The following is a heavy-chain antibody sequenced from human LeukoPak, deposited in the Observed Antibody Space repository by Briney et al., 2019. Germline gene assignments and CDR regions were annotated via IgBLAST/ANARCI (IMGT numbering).Heavy chain of an antibody. CDR3: ARDSHDSSGYYPDY. J-gene: IGHJ4*02. V-gene: IGHV3-30-3*01. CDR2: ISYDGSNK. Sequence: SGGSLRLSCAASGFTFSSYAMHWVRQAPGKGLEWVAVISYDGSNKYYADSVKGRFTISRDNSKNTLYLQMNSLRAEATAVYYCARDSHDSSGYYPDYWGQGTLVTVSS. CDR1: GFTFSSYA. D-gene: IGHD3-22*01.